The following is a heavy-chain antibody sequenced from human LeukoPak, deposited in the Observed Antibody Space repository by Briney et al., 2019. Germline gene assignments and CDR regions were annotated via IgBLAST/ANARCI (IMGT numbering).Heavy chain of an antibody. CDR3: ARDYSKGERGYFDY. CDR1: GFTFRSYG. CDR2: IWYDGSNK. D-gene: IGHD4-11*01. J-gene: IGHJ4*02. V-gene: IGHV3-33*08. Sequence: GGSLRLSCAASGFTFRSYGMHWVRQAPGKGLEWVAVIWYDGSNKHYADSVKGRFTISRDNSKNTLYLQMNSLRAEDTAVYYCARDYSKGERGYFDYWGQGTLVTVSS.